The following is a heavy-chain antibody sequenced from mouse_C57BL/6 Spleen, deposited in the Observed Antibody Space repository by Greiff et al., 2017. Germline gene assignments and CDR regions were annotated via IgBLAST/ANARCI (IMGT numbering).Heavy chain of an antibody. J-gene: IGHJ4*01. V-gene: IGHV5-6*01. D-gene: IGHD2-4*01. Sequence: EVQRVESGGDLVKPGGSLKLSCAASGFTFSSYGMSWVRQTPDQRLEWVATISSGGSYTYYPDSVKGRVTISRDNATNTLYLQMSSLKSEDTAMYYCARQYDYDVDYWGQGTSVTDSS. CDR2: ISSGGSYT. CDR3: ARQYDYDVDY. CDR1: GFTFSSYG.